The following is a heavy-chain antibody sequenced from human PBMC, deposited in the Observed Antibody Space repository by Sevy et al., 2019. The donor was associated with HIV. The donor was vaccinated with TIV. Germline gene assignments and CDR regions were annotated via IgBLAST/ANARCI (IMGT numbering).Heavy chain of an antibody. V-gene: IGHV4-39*01. CDR3: ARHRGIAAAGRRGYYYMDV. J-gene: IGHJ6*03. D-gene: IGHD6-13*01. CDR1: GGSISSSSYY. CDR2: IYYSGRT. Sequence: SETLSLTFTVSGGSISSSSYYWGWIRQPPGKGLEWIGSIYYSGRTYYNPSLKSRVTISVDTSKNQFSLKLSSVTAADTAVYYCARHRGIAAAGRRGYYYMDVWGKGTTVTVSS.